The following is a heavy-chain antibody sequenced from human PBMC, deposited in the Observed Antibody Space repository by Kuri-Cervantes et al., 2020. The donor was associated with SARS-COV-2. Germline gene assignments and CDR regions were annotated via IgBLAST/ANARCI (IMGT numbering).Heavy chain of an antibody. CDR2: INHSGST. V-gene: IGHV4-34*01. Sequence: GSLRLSCAVYGGSFSGYYWSWIRQPPGKGLEWIGEINHSGSTNYNPSLKSRVTISVDTSKNQFSLKLSSVTAADTAVYYCARVVDSSGYCGGDPWFDPWGQGTLVTVSS. CDR1: GGSFSGYY. D-gene: IGHD3-22*01. J-gene: IGHJ5*02. CDR3: ARVVDSSGYCGGDPWFDP.